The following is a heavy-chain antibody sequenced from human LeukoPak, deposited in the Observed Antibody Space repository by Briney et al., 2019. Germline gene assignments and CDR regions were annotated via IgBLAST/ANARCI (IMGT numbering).Heavy chain of an antibody. Sequence: ASVKVSCKASGYTFTSYGISWVRQAPGQGLEWMGWISAYNGNTNYAQKLQGRVTMTTDTSTSTAYMELRSLRSDDTAVYYCASPVGGSSWYLSAFDIWGQGTMVTVSS. D-gene: IGHD6-13*01. CDR1: GYTFTSYG. V-gene: IGHV1-18*01. CDR3: ASPVGGSSWYLSAFDI. J-gene: IGHJ3*02. CDR2: ISAYNGNT.